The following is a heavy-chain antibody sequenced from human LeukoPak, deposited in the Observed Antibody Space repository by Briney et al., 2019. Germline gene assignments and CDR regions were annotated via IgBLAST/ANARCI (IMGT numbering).Heavy chain of an antibody. J-gene: IGHJ6*02. CDR2: IYPSDSNT. CDR3: ARLDSSGYYYYGMDV. CDR1: GYSFTSYW. V-gene: IGHV5-51*01. Sequence: GESLKISCKDSGYSFTSYWIGWVRQMPGKGLEWMGIIYPSDSNTKYSPSFQGQVTISADKSISTAYLRWSGLKASDTAMYYCARLDSSGYYYYGMDVWGQGTTVTVSS. D-gene: IGHD3-22*01.